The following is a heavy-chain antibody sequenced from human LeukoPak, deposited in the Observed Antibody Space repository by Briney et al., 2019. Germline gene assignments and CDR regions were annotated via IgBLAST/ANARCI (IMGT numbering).Heavy chain of an antibody. J-gene: IGHJ5*02. CDR1: ASTLSSYW. D-gene: IGHD5-18*01. V-gene: IGHV3-74*01. CDR2: INSDGSST. Sequence: PGRSLRLSCAAAASTLSSYWMHWVRHAPGKGRGWVLRINSDGSSTSYADSVKGRFTISRDNAKNTLYLQMNSLRAEDTAVYYCARGAASNWFDPWGQGTLVTVSS. CDR3: ARGAASNWFDP.